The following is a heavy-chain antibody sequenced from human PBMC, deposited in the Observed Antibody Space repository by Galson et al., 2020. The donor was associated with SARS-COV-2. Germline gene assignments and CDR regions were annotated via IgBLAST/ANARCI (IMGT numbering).Heavy chain of an antibody. CDR1: GFTFSNYS. V-gene: IGHV3-48*01. CDR3: ASYCSSSSCYKGANDY. D-gene: IGHD2-2*01. Sequence: GGSLRLSCAVSGFTFSNYSMNWVRQAPGKWLEWVSYISSTSNTIYYADSVKGRFTISRDNAKNSLYLQMNSLRAEDTAVYYCASYCSSSSCYKGANDYWGQGTLVTVSS. CDR2: ISSTSNTI. J-gene: IGHJ4*02.